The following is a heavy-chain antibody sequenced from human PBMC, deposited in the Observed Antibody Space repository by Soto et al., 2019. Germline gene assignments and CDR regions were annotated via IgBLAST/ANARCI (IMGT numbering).Heavy chain of an antibody. Sequence: QVQLVQYGAEVKKPGSSVKVSCKASGGTFSSYAISWVRQAPGQGLEWMGGISPIFGTANYAQKFQGRVTITADESTSTAYMELSSLRSEDTAVYYCAIGFQRVYTAMGRGMDVWGQGTTVTVSS. V-gene: IGHV1-69*01. CDR1: GGTFSSYA. J-gene: IGHJ6*02. D-gene: IGHD5-18*01. CDR2: ISPIFGTA. CDR3: AIGFQRVYTAMGRGMDV.